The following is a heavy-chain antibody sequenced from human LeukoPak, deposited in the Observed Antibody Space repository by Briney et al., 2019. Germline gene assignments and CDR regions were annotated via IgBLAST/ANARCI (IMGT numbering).Heavy chain of an antibody. Sequence: GESLKISCKGSGYGFATHWIAWVRQMPGKGLEWMGIIYPGDSDTRYSPSFQGQVTISVDKSISTAYLQWSSLKASDTAIYYCAKIDRQYCSRSSCYALDYWGQGTQVAVSS. V-gene: IGHV5-51*01. D-gene: IGHD2-2*01. J-gene: IGHJ4*02. CDR1: GYGFATHW. CDR2: IYPGDSDT. CDR3: AKIDRQYCSRSSCYALDY.